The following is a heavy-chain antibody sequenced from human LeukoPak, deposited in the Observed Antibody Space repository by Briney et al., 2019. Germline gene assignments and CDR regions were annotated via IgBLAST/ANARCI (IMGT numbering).Heavy chain of an antibody. V-gene: IGHV3-23*01. J-gene: IGHJ4*02. CDR3: AKVGLEWQWLTHFDY. D-gene: IGHD6-19*01. Sequence: GGSLRLSCAASGFTFNSYEMNWVRQAPGKGLEWVSGISGSGGSSSYADSVKGRFTISRDNSKNTMHLQMNSLRAEDTAVYYCAKVGLEWQWLTHFDYWGQGTLVTVSS. CDR1: GFTFNSYE. CDR2: ISGSGGSS.